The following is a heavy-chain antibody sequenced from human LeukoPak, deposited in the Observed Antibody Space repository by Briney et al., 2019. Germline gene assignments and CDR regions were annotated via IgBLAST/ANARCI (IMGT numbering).Heavy chain of an antibody. V-gene: IGHV3-48*04. J-gene: IGHJ4*02. Sequence: PGGSLRLSCAASGFTFSSYNMNWVRQAPGKGLEWISYISPSGSTIYYADSVEGRFTISRDNAKNSLYLQMNTLRAEDTAVYYCARDGITMRILEYWGQGTLVTVSS. D-gene: IGHD3-10*01. CDR3: ARDGITMRILEY. CDR1: GFTFSSYN. CDR2: ISPSGSTI.